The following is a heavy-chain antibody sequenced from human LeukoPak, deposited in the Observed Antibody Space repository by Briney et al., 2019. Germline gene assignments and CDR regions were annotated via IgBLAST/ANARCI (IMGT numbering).Heavy chain of an antibody. V-gene: IGHV1-3*04. CDR2: MNTGVGNT. J-gene: IGHJ4*02. D-gene: IGHD3-10*01. CDR3: ARAGRPMIGGVTPLEHFDS. CDR1: GYTFTSYD. Sequence: ASVKVSCKASGYTFTSYDINWVRQATGQGLEWMGWMNTGVGNTKYSEKFQDRVTVTRDTPATTAYMELSSLRAEDTAVYYCARAGRPMIGGVTPLEHFDSWGQGTLVTVSS.